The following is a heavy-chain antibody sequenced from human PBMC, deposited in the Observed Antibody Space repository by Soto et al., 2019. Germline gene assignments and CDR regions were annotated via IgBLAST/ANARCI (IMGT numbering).Heavy chain of an antibody. Sequence: ASVKVSCKASGYTFTSYGISWVRQAPGQGLDWMGWISAYNGNTNYAQKLQGRVTMTTDTSTSTAYMELRSLRSDDTAVYYCARDVVRGVIRFDYYYYMDVWGKGTTVTVSS. CDR2: ISAYNGNT. CDR3: ARDVVRGVIRFDYYYYMDV. CDR1: GYTFTSYG. V-gene: IGHV1-18*01. D-gene: IGHD3-10*01. J-gene: IGHJ6*03.